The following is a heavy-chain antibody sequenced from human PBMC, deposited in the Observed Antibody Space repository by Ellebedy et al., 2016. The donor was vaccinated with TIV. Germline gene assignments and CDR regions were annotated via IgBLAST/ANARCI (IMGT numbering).Heavy chain of an antibody. J-gene: IGHJ6*02. D-gene: IGHD2-2*01. CDR1: GGTFSSYA. CDR3: ARAVVPAAWMAHYYYYGMDV. CDR2: IIPIFGTA. V-gene: IGHV1-69*13. Sequence: SVKVSXXASGGTFSSYAISWVRQAPGQGLEWMGGIIPIFGTANYAQKFQGRVTITADESTSTAYMELSSLRSEDTAVYYCARAVVPAAWMAHYYYYGMDVWGQGTTVTVSS.